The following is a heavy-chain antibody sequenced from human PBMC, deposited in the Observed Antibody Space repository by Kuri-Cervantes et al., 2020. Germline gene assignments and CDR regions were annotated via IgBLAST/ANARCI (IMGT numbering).Heavy chain of an antibody. Sequence: GESLKISCAASGFTFSSHSMNWVRQAPGKRLEWVSYISSSSSTIYYADSVKGRFTTSRDNAKNSLYLQMNSLRAEDTAVYYCAREILVRRGAFDIWGQGTMVTVSS. CDR2: ISSSSSTI. D-gene: IGHD1-14*01. J-gene: IGHJ3*02. CDR1: GFTFSSHS. V-gene: IGHV3-48*01. CDR3: AREILVRRGAFDI.